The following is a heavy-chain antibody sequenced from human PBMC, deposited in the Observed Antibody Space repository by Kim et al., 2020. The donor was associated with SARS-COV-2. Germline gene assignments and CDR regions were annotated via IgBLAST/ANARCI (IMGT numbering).Heavy chain of an antibody. J-gene: IGHJ5*01. D-gene: IGHD3-9*01. Sequence: DSVEGRFTISRDNSKNTLHLQMNSLRAEDTAIYYCAKEPYDILTGFYFDSWGQGTLVTVSS. CDR3: AKEPYDILTGFYFDS. V-gene: IGHV3-23*01.